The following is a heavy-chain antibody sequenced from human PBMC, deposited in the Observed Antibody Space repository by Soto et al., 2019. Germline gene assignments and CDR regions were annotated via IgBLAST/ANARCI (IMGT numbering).Heavy chain of an antibody. CDR1: GFTFSNHG. V-gene: IGHV1-18*01. J-gene: IGHJ4*02. D-gene: IGHD2-15*01. CDR3: ARGTCIVVPEGP. Sequence: QVQLVQSGAEVKKPGASVKVSCKGSGFTFSNHGFNWVRQTPGQGLEWVGWVSAYNGYTKSAQNFQDRLIMTTDTSTNTAYMELRGLRPYDTALYYCARGTCIVVPEGPWGQGTLVTVSS. CDR2: VSAYNGYT.